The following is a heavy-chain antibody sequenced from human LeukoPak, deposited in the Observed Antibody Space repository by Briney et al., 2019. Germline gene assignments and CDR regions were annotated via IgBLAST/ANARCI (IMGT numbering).Heavy chain of an antibody. J-gene: IGHJ6*03. CDR3: ARDRLDIVVFPPSKQRRYMDV. V-gene: IGHV4-39*07. Sequence: SETLSLTCTVSGGSMTSNTYYWGWIRQPPGEGLEWIGSIYYSGSTYYNSSLKSRVTISVDTSKNQFSLKLSSVTAADTAVYYRARDRLDIVVFPPSKQRRYMDVWGKGTTVTVSS. CDR2: IYYSGST. D-gene: IGHD2-15*01. CDR1: GGSMTSNTYY.